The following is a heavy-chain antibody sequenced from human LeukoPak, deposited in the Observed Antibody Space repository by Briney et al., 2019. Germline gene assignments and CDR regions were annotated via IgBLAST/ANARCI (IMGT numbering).Heavy chain of an antibody. J-gene: IGHJ4*02. CDR3: ARGLPYYYDSSGYYFDY. D-gene: IGHD3-22*01. CDR2: IYYTGST. Sequence: SQTLSLTCAVSGDSISSGGHSWSWIRQPPGKGLEWIGHIYYTGSTYYNPSLKSRVTISVDISKNQFSLNLTSVTAADTAVYYCARGLPYYYDSSGYYFDYWGQGTLVTVSS. V-gene: IGHV4-30-2*01. CDR1: GDSISSGGHS.